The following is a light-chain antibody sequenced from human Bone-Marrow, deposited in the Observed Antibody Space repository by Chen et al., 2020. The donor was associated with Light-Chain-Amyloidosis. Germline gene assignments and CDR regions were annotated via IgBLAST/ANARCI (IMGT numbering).Light chain of an antibody. V-gene: IGKV1-33*01. Sequence: DIQMIQSPSSLSASVGDRVTITFQATQDIRKFVHWYQQKPGKAPRLLIYDASVLEAGVPSRFSGGGSGTDFTLTISSLQPEDIATYYCRQYHNLPPWTFGHGTKVEIK. CDR1: QDIRKF. CDR2: DAS. J-gene: IGKJ1*01. CDR3: RQYHNLPPWT.